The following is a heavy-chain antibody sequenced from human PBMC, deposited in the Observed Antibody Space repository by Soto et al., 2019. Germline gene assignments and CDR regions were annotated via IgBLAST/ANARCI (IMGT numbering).Heavy chain of an antibody. J-gene: IGHJ3*02. D-gene: IGHD1-26*01. CDR2: IYSGGST. Sequence: GGSLRLSCAASGFTVSSNYMSWVRQAPGKGLEWVSVIYSGGSTYYADSVKGRFTISRDNSKNTLYLQMNSLRAEDTAVYYCAILSWSYAFDIWGQGTMVTVSS. V-gene: IGHV3-53*01. CDR1: GFTVSSNY. CDR3: AILSWSYAFDI.